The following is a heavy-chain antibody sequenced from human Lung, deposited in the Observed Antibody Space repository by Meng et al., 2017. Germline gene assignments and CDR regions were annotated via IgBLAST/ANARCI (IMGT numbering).Heavy chain of an antibody. Sequence: QVQLDQARPGLVKPSQILSRSWAISGDSVSSNRAAWNWIRQSPSRGLEGLGRTNYRSKWYSDYATSVRSRITINADTSKNQFSLQMNSLTPEDTAVYYCTGVGHKNWFDSWGQGTLVTVSS. CDR2: TNYRSKWYS. CDR1: GDSVSSNRAA. CDR3: TGVGHKNWFDS. J-gene: IGHJ5*01. V-gene: IGHV6-1*01. D-gene: IGHD2-21*01.